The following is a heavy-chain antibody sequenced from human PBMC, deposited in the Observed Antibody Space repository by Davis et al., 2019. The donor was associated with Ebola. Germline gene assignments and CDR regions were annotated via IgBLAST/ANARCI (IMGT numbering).Heavy chain of an antibody. CDR1: GFTFSTYG. Sequence: GESLKISCAASGFTFSTYGMTWVRQAPGKGLEWVSHINSGGSYISYTDSVKGRFIISRDDAKSTVYLQMNNLRDEDTAVYYCARDYNYSFDYWGQGALVTVSS. J-gene: IGHJ4*02. CDR3: ARDYNYSFDY. V-gene: IGHV3-48*02. CDR2: INSGGSYI. D-gene: IGHD5-24*01.